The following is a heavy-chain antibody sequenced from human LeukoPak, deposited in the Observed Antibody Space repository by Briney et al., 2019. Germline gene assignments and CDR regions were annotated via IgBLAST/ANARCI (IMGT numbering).Heavy chain of an antibody. J-gene: IGHJ4*02. CDR1: GFTFSSYW. Sequence: GSLRLSCAASGFTFSSYWMHWVRQAPGKGLVWVSRINSDGSSTSYADSVKGRFTISRDNAKNTLYLQMNSLRAEDTAVYYCARDVPSRTAHYYFDYWGQGTLVTVSS. CDR3: ARDVPSRTAHYYFDY. V-gene: IGHV3-74*01. CDR2: INSDGSST. D-gene: IGHD2-2*01.